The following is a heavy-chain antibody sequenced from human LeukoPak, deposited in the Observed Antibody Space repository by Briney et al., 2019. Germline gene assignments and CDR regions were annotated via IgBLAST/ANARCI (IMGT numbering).Heavy chain of an antibody. Sequence: GGSLRLSCAASGFTFISSWMIWVRQAPGKGLEWVGRIRSTPDGGATDYAAPVKGRFTISRDDSKNTLYLQMSSLRTEDTAVYYCATDLHFGYCTATSCANYWGQGTLVTVSS. J-gene: IGHJ4*02. CDR3: ATDLHFGYCTATSCANY. CDR1: GFTFISSW. V-gene: IGHV3-15*01. CDR2: IRSTPDGGAT. D-gene: IGHD2-2*03.